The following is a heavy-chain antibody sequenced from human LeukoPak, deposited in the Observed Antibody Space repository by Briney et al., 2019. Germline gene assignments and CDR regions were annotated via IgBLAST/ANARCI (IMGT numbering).Heavy chain of an antibody. CDR3: ATRSIYYYYFDY. V-gene: IGHV3-30*03. J-gene: IGHJ4*01. CDR2: ISYDGNNE. Sequence: GRSLRYSCAASGFTFDTYGMHWVRQAPGKGLEWVAVISYDGNNENYVDSVKGRFTISRDNSKNTLYLQMNSLRAEDTAVYYCATRSIYYYYFDYWGAGSRVTVSS. D-gene: IGHD3-22*01. CDR1: GFTFDTYG.